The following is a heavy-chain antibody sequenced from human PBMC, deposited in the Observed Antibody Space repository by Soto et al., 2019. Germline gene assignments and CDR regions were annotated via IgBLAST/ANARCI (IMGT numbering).Heavy chain of an antibody. CDR1: GGSCSGYY. V-gene: IGHV4-34*01. CDR2: INHSGST. D-gene: IGHD3-16*01. J-gene: IGHJ5*02. Sequence: SETLSLTCAVDGGSCSGYYWSWIRQPPGKGLEWIGEINHSGSTNYNPSLKSRVTISVDTSKNQFSLKLSSVTAADTAVHYCARWGLGRNWFGPWGQGTLVTVYS. CDR3: ARWGLGRNWFGP.